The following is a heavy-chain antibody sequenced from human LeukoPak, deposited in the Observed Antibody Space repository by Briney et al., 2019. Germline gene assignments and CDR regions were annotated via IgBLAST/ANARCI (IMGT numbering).Heavy chain of an antibody. CDR3: ARRRDLYSGSYYPFDY. D-gene: IGHD1-26*01. V-gene: IGHV5-51*01. CDR2: IYPGDSDA. J-gene: IGHJ4*02. Sequence: GESLKISCKGSGYSFTSYWIGWVRQMPGKGRKWMGIIYPGDSDARYSPSFQGQVTISADKSISTAYLQWSSLKASDTAMNYCARRRDLYSGSYYPFDYWGQGTLVTVSS. CDR1: GYSFTSYW.